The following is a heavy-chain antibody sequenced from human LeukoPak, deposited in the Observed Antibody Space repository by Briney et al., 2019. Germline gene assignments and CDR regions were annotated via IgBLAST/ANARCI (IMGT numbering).Heavy chain of an antibody. CDR3: ARDGYSYGADFDY. CDR2: ISSSSSCI. D-gene: IGHD5-18*01. V-gene: IGHV3-21*01. J-gene: IGHJ4*02. Sequence: PGGSLRLSCAASGFTFSSYSMNWVRQAPGKGLEWVSSISSSSSCIYYADSVKGRFTISRDNAKNSLYLQMNSLRAEDTAVYYCARDGYSYGADFDYWGQGTLVTVSS. CDR1: GFTFSSYS.